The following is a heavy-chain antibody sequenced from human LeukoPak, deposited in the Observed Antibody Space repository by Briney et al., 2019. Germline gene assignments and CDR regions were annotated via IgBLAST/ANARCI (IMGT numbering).Heavy chain of an antibody. CDR1: GGSISSGDYY. Sequence: SETLSLTCTVSGGSISSGDYYWSWIRQPPGKGQEWIGYIYYSGSTYYNPSLKSRVTISVNTSKNQFSLKLSSVTAADTAVYYCATAKWDVVTGPGFYYGMDVWGQGTTVTVSS. V-gene: IGHV4-30-4*01. CDR3: ATAKWDVVTGPGFYYGMDV. J-gene: IGHJ6*02. CDR2: IYYSGST. D-gene: IGHD3-9*01.